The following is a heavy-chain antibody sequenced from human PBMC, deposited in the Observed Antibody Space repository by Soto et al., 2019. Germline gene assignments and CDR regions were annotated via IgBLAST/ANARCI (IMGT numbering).Heavy chain of an antibody. D-gene: IGHD6-19*01. V-gene: IGHV3-23*01. Sequence: EVQLLESGGGLVQPGGSLRLSCAASGFTFSSYAMSWVRQAPGKGLEWVSAISGSGGSTYYADSVKGRFTISRDNSKSTLYLQMNSLRAEDTAVYYCAKPYSSGWYCMDVWGQGTTVTVSS. CDR1: GFTFSSYA. CDR2: ISGSGGST. CDR3: AKPYSSGWYCMDV. J-gene: IGHJ6*02.